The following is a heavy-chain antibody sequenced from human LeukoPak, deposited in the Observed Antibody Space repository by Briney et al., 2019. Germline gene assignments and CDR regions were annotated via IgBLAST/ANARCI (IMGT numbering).Heavy chain of an antibody. Sequence: PGGSLRLSCAASGFTLSSYGMHWVRQAPGKGLEWVAFIRYDGSNKYYADSVKGRFTISRDNSKNTLYLQMNSLRAEDTAVYYCAKALGYDSSGLDYWGQGTLVTVSS. CDR2: IRYDGSNK. CDR1: GFTLSSYG. J-gene: IGHJ4*02. V-gene: IGHV3-30*02. D-gene: IGHD3-22*01. CDR3: AKALGYDSSGLDY.